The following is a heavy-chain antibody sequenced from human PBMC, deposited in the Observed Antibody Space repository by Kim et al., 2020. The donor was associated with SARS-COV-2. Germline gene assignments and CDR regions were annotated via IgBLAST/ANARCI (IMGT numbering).Heavy chain of an antibody. CDR2: IYHSGST. CDR3: ARGYYYGSGRYYYYYMDV. J-gene: IGHJ6*03. V-gene: IGHV4-30-2*01. CDR1: GGSISSGGYS. D-gene: IGHD3-10*01. Sequence: SETLSLTCAVSGGSISSGGYSWSWIRQPPGKGLEWIGYIYHSGSTYYNPSLKSRVTISVDRSKNQFSLKLSSVTAADTAVYYCARGYYYGSGRYYYYYMDVWGKGTTVTVSS.